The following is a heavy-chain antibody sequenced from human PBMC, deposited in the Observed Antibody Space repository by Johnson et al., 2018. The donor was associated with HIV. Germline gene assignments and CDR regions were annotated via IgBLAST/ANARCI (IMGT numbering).Heavy chain of an antibody. D-gene: IGHD3-16*01. V-gene: IGHV3-30*03. Sequence: QVQLVESGGGVVQPGRSLRLSCAASGFTFSSYGMNWVRQAPGKGLEWVAVISYDGSNKYYADSVKGRFTISRDNSKNTLYLQMNSLRAEDTAVYYCARGGKRVMAAFDIWGQGTMVTVSS. J-gene: IGHJ3*02. CDR1: GFTFSSYG. CDR2: ISYDGSNK. CDR3: ARGGKRVMAAFDI.